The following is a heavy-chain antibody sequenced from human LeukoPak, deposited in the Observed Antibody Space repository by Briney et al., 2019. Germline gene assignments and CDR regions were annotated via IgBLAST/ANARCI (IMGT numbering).Heavy chain of an antibody. Sequence: SETLSLTCTVSGGSISSYYWSWIRQPPGKGLEWIGYIYYSGSTNYNPSLKSRVIISVDTSKNQFSLKLSSVTAADTAVYFCARHGAVSDYWYFDLWGRGTLVTVSS. CDR2: IYYSGST. V-gene: IGHV4-59*08. CDR3: ARHGAVSDYWYFDL. D-gene: IGHD6-19*01. CDR1: GGSISSYY. J-gene: IGHJ2*01.